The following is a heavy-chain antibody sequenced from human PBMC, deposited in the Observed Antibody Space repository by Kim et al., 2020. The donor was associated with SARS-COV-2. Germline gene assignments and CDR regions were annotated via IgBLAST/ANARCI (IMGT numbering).Heavy chain of an antibody. CDR1: GGSISSYY. V-gene: IGHV4-59*08. Sequence: SETLSLTCTVSGGSISSYYWSWIRQPPGKGLEWIGYIYYSGSTNYNPSLKSRVTISVDTSKNQFSLKRSSVTAADTAVYYCARPYYDILTGYYPYYFDYWGQGILVTVSS. D-gene: IGHD3-9*01. J-gene: IGHJ4*02. CDR2: IYYSGST. CDR3: ARPYYDILTGYYPYYFDY.